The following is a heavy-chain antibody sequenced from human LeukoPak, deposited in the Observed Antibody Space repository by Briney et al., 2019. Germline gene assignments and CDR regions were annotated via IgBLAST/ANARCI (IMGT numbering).Heavy chain of an antibody. CDR2: IGYDGSNK. D-gene: IGHD3-22*01. CDR3: ARDRPASSGSFDY. V-gene: IGHV3-33*01. J-gene: IGHJ4*02. Sequence: PGGSLRLSCAASGFTFSSYGMHWVRQAPGKGLEWVAVIGYDGSNKYYADSVKGRFTISRDNSKNTLYLQMNSLRAEDTAVFYCARDRPASSGSFDYWGQGTLVTVSS. CDR1: GFTFSSYG.